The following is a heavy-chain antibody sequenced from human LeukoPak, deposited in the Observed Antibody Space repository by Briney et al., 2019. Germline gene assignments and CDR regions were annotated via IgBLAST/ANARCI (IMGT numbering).Heavy chain of an antibody. CDR3: AKIRSHCSGGSCYSPAADY. J-gene: IGHJ4*02. CDR1: GFTFSSYA. CDR2: ISGSGGST. Sequence: GGSLRLSCAASGFTFSSYAMSWVRQAPGKGLEWVSAISGSGGSTYYADSVKGRFTISRDNSKNTLYLQMNSLRAEDTAVYYCAKIRSHCSGGSCYSPAADYWGQGTLVTISS. D-gene: IGHD2-15*01. V-gene: IGHV3-23*01.